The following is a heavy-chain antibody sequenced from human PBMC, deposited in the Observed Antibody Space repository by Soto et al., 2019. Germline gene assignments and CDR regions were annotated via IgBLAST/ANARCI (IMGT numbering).Heavy chain of an antibody. D-gene: IGHD1-20*01. V-gene: IGHV3-74*01. J-gene: IGHJ5*02. CDR1: GVSFSNYF. Sequence: GGSLRLSCAASGVSFSNYFMHWVRQVPGEGLVWVSRMSGDGKTISYADSVKGRFTISRDNAKNTLYLQMNSLRVEDTAVYYFAITNVRGPTAIDPWGQGTLLTVSS. CDR3: AITNVRGPTAIDP. CDR2: MSGDGKTI.